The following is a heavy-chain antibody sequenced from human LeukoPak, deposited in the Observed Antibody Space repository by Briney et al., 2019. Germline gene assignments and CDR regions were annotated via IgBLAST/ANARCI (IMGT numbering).Heavy chain of an antibody. CDR3: ARESAFYFDS. D-gene: IGHD3-16*01. Sequence: SETLSLTCTVSGDSISNTDHYWGWIRQRPGKGLEWVGFIYDTRYTYYTSSLQGRLSISVDTSKNQLSLTLTSVTSADTAVYYCARESAFYFDSWGQGTLVTVSS. CDR2: IYDTRYT. CDR1: GDSISNTDHY. J-gene: IGHJ4*02. V-gene: IGHV4-31*03.